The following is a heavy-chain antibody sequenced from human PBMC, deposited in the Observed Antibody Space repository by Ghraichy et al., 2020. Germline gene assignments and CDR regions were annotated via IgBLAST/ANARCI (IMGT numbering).Heavy chain of an antibody. V-gene: IGHV3-74*01. J-gene: IGHJ4*02. CDR2: INSDGSII. CDR3: VRDAFGPRDY. CDR1: GFTFSSDW. Sequence: GSLNISCADSGFTFSSDWMHWFRQASGKGPVWVSRINSDGSIINYAESVRGRFTISRDNAKNTLYLQMNSLRAEDTAVYYCVRDAFGPRDYWGQGTLVTVSS. D-gene: IGHD3-10*01.